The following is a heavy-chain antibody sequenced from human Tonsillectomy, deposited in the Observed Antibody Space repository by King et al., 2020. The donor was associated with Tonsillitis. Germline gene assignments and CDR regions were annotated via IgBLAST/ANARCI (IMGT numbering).Heavy chain of an antibody. CDR1: GGTFSSYA. V-gene: IGHV1-69*04. D-gene: IGHD5-12*01. CDR3: ARDAGYSGYDLFDSEYDYYGMDV. Sequence: QLVQSGAEVKKPGSSVKVSCKASGGTFSSYAISWVRQAPGQGLEWMGRIIPILGIANYAQKFQGRVTITADKSTSTAYMELSSLRSEDTAVYYCARDAGYSGYDLFDSEYDYYGMDVWGQGTTVTVSS. CDR2: IIPILGIA. J-gene: IGHJ6*02.